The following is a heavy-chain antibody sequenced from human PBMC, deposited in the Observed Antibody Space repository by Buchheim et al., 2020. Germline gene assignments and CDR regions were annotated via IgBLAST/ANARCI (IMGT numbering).Heavy chain of an antibody. CDR2: IIPILGIA. J-gene: IGHJ6*02. Sequence: QVQLVQSGAEVKKPGSSVKVSCKASGGTFSSYTISWVRQAPGQGLEWMGRIIPILGIANYAQKFQGRVTITADKSTSTAYMELSSLRSEDTAVYYCARDSKDAEQWLVQYWFPHYYYYGMDVWGQGTT. CDR3: ARDSKDAEQWLVQYWFPHYYYYGMDV. CDR1: GGTFSSYT. D-gene: IGHD6-19*01. V-gene: IGHV1-69*08.